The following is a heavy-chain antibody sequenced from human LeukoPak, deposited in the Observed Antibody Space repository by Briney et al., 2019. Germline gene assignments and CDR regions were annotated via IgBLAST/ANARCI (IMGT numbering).Heavy chain of an antibody. D-gene: IGHD5-24*01. V-gene: IGHV3-23*01. CDR3: ARGGVRGRDGYNFDY. Sequence: GGSLRLSCAASGFTFSSYAMSWVRQAPGKGLEGVSAISGSGGSTYYADSVKGRFTISRDNSKNTLYLQMNSLRAEDTAVYYCARGGVRGRDGYNFDYWGQGTLVTVSS. CDR1: GFTFSSYA. J-gene: IGHJ4*02. CDR2: ISGSGGST.